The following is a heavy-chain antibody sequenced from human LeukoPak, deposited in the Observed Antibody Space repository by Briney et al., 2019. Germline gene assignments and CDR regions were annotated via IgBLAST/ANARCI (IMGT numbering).Heavy chain of an antibody. D-gene: IGHD5-12*01. J-gene: IGHJ4*02. CDR2: IYYSRST. V-gene: IGHV4-59*08. CDR3: ASGGYDLGFDY. Sequence: SETLSLTCTVSGGSLSSYYWSWIRQPPGKGLEWIGYIYYSRSTNYNPSLKSRVTITVDTSKNQYSLKLSSVTAADTAVYYGASGGYDLGFDYWGQGTLVTVSS. CDR1: GGSLSSYY.